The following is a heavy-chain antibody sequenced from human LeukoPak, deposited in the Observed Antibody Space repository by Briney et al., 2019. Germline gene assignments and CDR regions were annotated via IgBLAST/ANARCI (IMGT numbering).Heavy chain of an antibody. J-gene: IGHJ4*02. CDR2: IYYSGST. CDR3: ARARGVYSSFDY. Sequence: KASETLSLTCTDSGGSISSSSYYWGWIRQPPGKGLEWIGSIYYSGSTYYNPSLKSRVTISVDTSKNQFSLKLSSVTAADTAVYYCARARGVYSSFDYWGQGTLVTVSS. CDR1: GGSISSSSYY. V-gene: IGHV4-39*07. D-gene: IGHD6-13*01.